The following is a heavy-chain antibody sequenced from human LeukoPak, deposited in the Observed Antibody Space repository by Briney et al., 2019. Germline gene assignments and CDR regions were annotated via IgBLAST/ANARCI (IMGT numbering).Heavy chain of an antibody. D-gene: IGHD5-24*01. Sequence: GGSLRLSCGASGFTFTRYAMHWVRQAPGKGLEWVTVVSYDGNDKYYADSVKGRFTISRDNSKNTVYLQMNSLRAEDTAVYYCARDDALATDGFDSWGQGTLVTVSS. CDR3: ARDDALATDGFDS. CDR1: GFTFTRYA. V-gene: IGHV3-30*04. CDR2: VSYDGNDK. J-gene: IGHJ4*02.